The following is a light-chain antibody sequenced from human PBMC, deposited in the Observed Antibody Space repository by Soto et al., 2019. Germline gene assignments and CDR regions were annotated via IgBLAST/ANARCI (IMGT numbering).Light chain of an antibody. Sequence: DIVMTQSPLSLPVTPGEPASISCRSSQSLQHSNGYNYLDWYLQKPGQSPQLLIYLGSNRASGVPDRFSGSGSGTDFTLKISRVEAEDVGVYYCMLRGTFGQGTRLEIK. V-gene: IGKV2-28*01. J-gene: IGKJ5*01. CDR1: QSLQHSNGYNY. CDR2: LGS. CDR3: MLRGT.